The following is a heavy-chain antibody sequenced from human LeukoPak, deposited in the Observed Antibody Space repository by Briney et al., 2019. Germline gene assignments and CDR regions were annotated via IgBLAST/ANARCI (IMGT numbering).Heavy chain of an antibody. CDR1: GFTFISYA. D-gene: IGHD2-15*01. Sequence: GGSLRLSCAASGFTFISYAMHWVRQAPGKGLEWVAVISYDGSEKYYADSVKGRFTISRDNSKNTLYLQMNSLRAEDTAVYYCAKDGSRAWDIGFQHWGQGTLVTVSS. CDR2: ISYDGSEK. J-gene: IGHJ1*01. CDR3: AKDGSRAWDIGFQH. V-gene: IGHV3-30*04.